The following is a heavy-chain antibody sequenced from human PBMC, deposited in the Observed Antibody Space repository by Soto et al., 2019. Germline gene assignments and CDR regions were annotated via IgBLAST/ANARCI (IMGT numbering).Heavy chain of an antibody. CDR1: GFTFSSYS. J-gene: IGHJ4*02. Sequence: SGGSLRLSCAASGFTFSSYSMNWVRQAPGKGLEWVSSISSSSSYIYYADSVKGRFTISRDNAKNSLYLQMDSLRVEDTAVYFCAKDHQTYNWDYLFDSWGPGTLVTVSS. CDR2: ISSSSSYI. D-gene: IGHD1-7*01. CDR3: AKDHQTYNWDYLFDS. V-gene: IGHV3-21*01.